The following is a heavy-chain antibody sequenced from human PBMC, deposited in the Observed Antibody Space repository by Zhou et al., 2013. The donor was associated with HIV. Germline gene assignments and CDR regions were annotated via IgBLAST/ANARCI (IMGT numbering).Heavy chain of an antibody. D-gene: IGHD1-26*01. CDR3: TRHKMDSGHPRGCDS. CDR1: GGSISSSDYF. J-gene: IGHJ4*02. V-gene: IGHV4-39*01. Sequence: QVQLQESGPGLVKPSETLSLTCTVSGGSISSSDYFWGWIRQPPGKGLEYIGSIYYSGSTYYNPSLRSRVTVSGDTSKNQFSLKVSSVTAADTAVYYCTRHKMDSGHPRGCDSWGQGTLGHRLL. CDR2: IYYSGST.